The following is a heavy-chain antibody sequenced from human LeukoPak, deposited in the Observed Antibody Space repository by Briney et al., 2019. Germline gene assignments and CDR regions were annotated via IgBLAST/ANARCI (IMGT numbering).Heavy chain of an antibody. J-gene: IGHJ4*02. CDR3: ACRGYSGYDFDY. Sequence: PSETLSLTCTVSGGSISSYYWSWIRQPPGKGLEWIGYIYYSGSTNYNPSLKSRVTISVDTSKNQFSLKLSSVTAADTAVYYCACRGYSGYDFDYWGQGTLVTVSS. D-gene: IGHD5-12*01. CDR1: GGSISSYY. V-gene: IGHV4-59*01. CDR2: IYYSGST.